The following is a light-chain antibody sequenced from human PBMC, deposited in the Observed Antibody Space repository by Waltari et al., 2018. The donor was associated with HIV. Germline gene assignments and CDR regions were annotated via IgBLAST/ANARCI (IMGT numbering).Light chain of an antibody. V-gene: IGKV1-5*03. J-gene: IGKJ2*03. Sequence: DIQMTKSPSTMSASVGERVTITCRASQSISSWLAWYQQKPGKAPKLLIYKASSLESGVPSRFSGSGSGTEFTLTISSLQPDDFATYYCQQYNSYPYSFGQGTKLEIK. CDR2: KAS. CDR1: QSISSW. CDR3: QQYNSYPYS.